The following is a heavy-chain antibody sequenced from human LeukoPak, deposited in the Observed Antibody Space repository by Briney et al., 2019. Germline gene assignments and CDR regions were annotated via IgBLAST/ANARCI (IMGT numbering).Heavy chain of an antibody. V-gene: IGHV3-23*01. J-gene: IGHJ6*03. Sequence: GGSLRLSCAASEFTFSNYAMNWVRQAPGKGLEWVPGIRVNDETYYADSVKGRFTISRDNSKNTLYLQMNSLRAEDAAVYYCAKIPRGGYMDVWGKGTTVTVSS. CDR2: IRVNDET. CDR3: AKIPRGGYMDV. CDR1: EFTFSNYA. D-gene: IGHD2-15*01.